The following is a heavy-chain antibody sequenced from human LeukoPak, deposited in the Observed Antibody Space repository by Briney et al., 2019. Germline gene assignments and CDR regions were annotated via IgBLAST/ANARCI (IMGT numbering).Heavy chain of an antibody. D-gene: IGHD3-10*01. CDR2: INPNSGGT. CDR1: GYTFTGYY. Sequence: GASVKVSCKASGYTFTGYYMHWVRQAPGQGLEWMGWINPNSGGTNYAQKFQGRVTMTRDTSISTAYMELSRLTSDDTAVYYCARGRGDYYYNLDVWGQGTTVSVSS. J-gene: IGHJ6*02. CDR3: ARGRGDYYYNLDV. V-gene: IGHV1-2*02.